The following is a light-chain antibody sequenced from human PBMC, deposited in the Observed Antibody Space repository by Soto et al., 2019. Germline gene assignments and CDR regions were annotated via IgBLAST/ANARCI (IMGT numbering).Light chain of an antibody. CDR1: QSVSSN. J-gene: IGKJ4*01. CDR2: GAS. V-gene: IGKV3-20*01. Sequence: EIVLTQSPATLSVSPGERATLSCRASQSVSSNLAWYQQKPGQAPRLLIYGASSRATGIPDRFSGSGSGTDFTLTISRLEPEDLAVYYCQQYGSSPLTFGGGTKVDI. CDR3: QQYGSSPLT.